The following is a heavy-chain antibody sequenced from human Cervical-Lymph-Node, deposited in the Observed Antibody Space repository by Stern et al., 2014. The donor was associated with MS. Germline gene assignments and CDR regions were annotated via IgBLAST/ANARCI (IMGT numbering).Heavy chain of an antibody. V-gene: IGHV1-18*01. J-gene: IGHJ4*02. CDR2: ISANNGNT. CDR1: GYTFTGYG. Sequence: VQLVESGGEVKKSGASVKVSCKASGYTFTGYGVSWVRQAPGQGLEWMAWISANNGNTNYAQTLQGRVTMNTEKSKSTAYMEVRSLRTDDTAVYYCARDRYGSGSFLDDWGQGTLVTVSS. CDR3: ARDRYGSGSFLDD. D-gene: IGHD3-10*01.